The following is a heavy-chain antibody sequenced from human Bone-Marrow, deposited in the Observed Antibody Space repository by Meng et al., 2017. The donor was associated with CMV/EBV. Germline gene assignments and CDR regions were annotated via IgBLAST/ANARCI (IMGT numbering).Heavy chain of an antibody. D-gene: IGHD3-3*01. Sequence: SETLSLTCTVSGGSISSSGYFWGWIRQPPGKGLEWIGSIYYSGTTYYNPSLKSRVTISVDTSKNQFSLKLSSVTAADTAVYYCARGVGSVRFLEWLSTSGYFDYWGQGTLVTVSS. CDR2: IYYSGTT. CDR3: ARGVGSVRFLEWLSTSGYFDY. J-gene: IGHJ4*02. V-gene: IGHV4-39*07. CDR1: GGSISSSGYF.